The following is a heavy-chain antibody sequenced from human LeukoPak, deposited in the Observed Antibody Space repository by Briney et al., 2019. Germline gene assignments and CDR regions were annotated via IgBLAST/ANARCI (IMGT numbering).Heavy chain of an antibody. V-gene: IGHV4-34*01. CDR1: GGSFSGYY. J-gene: IGHJ4*02. D-gene: IGHD3-16*02. CDR2: INHSGST. Sequence: SETLSLTCAVYGGSFSGYYWSWIRQPPGKGLEWIGEINHSGSTNYNPSLKSRVTISVDTSKNQFSLELSSVTAADTAVYYCARGLDYDYVWGSYRYTSFDYWGQGTLVTVSS. CDR3: ARGLDYDYVWGSYRYTSFDY.